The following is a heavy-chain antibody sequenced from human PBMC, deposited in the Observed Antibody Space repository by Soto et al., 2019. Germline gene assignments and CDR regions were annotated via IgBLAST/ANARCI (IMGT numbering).Heavy chain of an antibody. CDR3: ARGWGRDAFDI. V-gene: IGHV1-2*04. J-gene: IGHJ3*02. Sequence: QVQLVQSGAEVKKPGASVKVSCKASGYTFTGYYMDWVRQAPGQGLEWMGWINPNSGGTNYAQKCQGWVTMTRDTSISTAYMELSRLRSDDTAVYYCARGWGRDAFDIWGQGTMVTVSS. CDR1: GYTFTGYY. CDR2: INPNSGGT. D-gene: IGHD3-16*01.